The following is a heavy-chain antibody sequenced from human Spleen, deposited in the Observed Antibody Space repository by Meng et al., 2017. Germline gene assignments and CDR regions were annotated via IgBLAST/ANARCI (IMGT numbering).Heavy chain of an antibody. V-gene: IGHV1-69*13. D-gene: IGHD3-10*01. CDR2: ISPSFGKS. CDR1: GGPISSFS. CDR3: ARERFGEYENDYYYGMDV. J-gene: IGHJ6*02. Sequence: SVKVSCKASGGPISSFSITWARQAPGQGLEWMGGISPSFGKSKNAQKFQGRVTITADESTGTAYMQLSRLRPEDTAVYYCARERFGEYENDYYYGMDVWGQGTTVTVSS.